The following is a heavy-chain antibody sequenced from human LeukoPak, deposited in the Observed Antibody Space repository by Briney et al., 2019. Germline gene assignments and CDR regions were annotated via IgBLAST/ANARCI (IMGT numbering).Heavy chain of an antibody. J-gene: IGHJ4*02. CDR2: ISSSSSYI. CDR1: GFTFSSYS. Sequence: PGGSLRLSCAASGFTFSSYSMNWVRQAPGKGLEWVSSISSSSSYIYYADSVKGRFTISRDNAKNSLYLQMNSLRAEDTAVYYCARASAVAGSWFDYWGQGTLVTVSS. D-gene: IGHD6-19*01. CDR3: ARASAVAGSWFDY. V-gene: IGHV3-21*01.